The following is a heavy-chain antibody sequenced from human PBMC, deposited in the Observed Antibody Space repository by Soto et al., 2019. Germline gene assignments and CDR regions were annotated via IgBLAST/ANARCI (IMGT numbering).Heavy chain of an antibody. J-gene: IGHJ6*02. CDR3: AREGYCSSTSCWFVFPYYYYYGMDV. CDR1: GFTFSSYA. Sequence: GGSLRLSCAASGFTFSSYAMHWVRQAPGKGLEWVAVISYDGSNKYYADSVKGRFTISRDNSKNTLYLQMNSLRAEDTAVYYCAREGYCSSTSCWFVFPYYYYYGMDVWGQGTTVTVSS. D-gene: IGHD2-2*01. V-gene: IGHV3-30-3*01. CDR2: ISYDGSNK.